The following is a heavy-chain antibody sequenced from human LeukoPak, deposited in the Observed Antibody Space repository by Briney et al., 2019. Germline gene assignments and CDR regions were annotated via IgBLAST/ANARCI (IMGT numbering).Heavy chain of an antibody. J-gene: IGHJ5*02. Sequence: SETLSLTCTVTGGSVSSDNYYWSWIREPPGKGLEWIGYIYNSGSTNYSPSLKSRVTMSADTSKNQLSLKLSAVTAADTAVYYCARGRFSSSWYIFAPWGQGALVTVSS. D-gene: IGHD6-13*01. CDR3: ARGRFSSSWYIFAP. CDR1: GGSVSSDNYY. CDR2: IYNSGST. V-gene: IGHV4-61*01.